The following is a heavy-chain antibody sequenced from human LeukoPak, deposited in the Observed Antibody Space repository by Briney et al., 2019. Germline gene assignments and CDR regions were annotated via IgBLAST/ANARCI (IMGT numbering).Heavy chain of an antibody. V-gene: IGHV3-21*01. Sequence: GGSLRLSCAASGFTFSSYSMNWVRQAPGKGLEWVSSISSSSSYIYYADSVKGRFTTSRDNAKNSLYLQMNSLRAEDTAVYYCARDDPFATTEDAFDIWGQGTMVTVSS. CDR1: GFTFSSYS. CDR2: ISSSSSYI. CDR3: ARDDPFATTEDAFDI. D-gene: IGHD1-1*01. J-gene: IGHJ3*02.